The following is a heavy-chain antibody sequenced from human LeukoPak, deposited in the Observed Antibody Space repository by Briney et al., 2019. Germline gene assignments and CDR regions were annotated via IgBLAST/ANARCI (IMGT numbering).Heavy chain of an antibody. Sequence: GGSLRLSCAASGFTFSTYWTTWVRQAPGKGLEWVANIKQDGSEKYYVDSVEGRFTISRDNAKNSLYLQMNSLRAEDTAVYYCAGRVATWFDPWGQGTLVTVSS. D-gene: IGHD5-12*01. J-gene: IGHJ5*02. V-gene: IGHV3-7*01. CDR1: GFTFSTYW. CDR3: AGRVATWFDP. CDR2: IKQDGSEK.